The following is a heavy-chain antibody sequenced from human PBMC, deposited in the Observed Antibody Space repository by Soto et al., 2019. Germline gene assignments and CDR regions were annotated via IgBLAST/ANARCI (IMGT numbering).Heavy chain of an antibody. V-gene: IGHV3-30*04. CDR2: ISYDGSNK. CDR1: GFTFSSYA. D-gene: IGHD4-17*01. Sequence: GGSLRLSCAASGFTFSSYAMHWVRQAPGKGLEWVAVISYDGSNKYYADSVKGRFTISRDNSKNTLYLQMNSLRAEDTAVYYCARDKRGDYGDYYFQHWGQGTLVNVSS. CDR3: ARDKRGDYGDYYFQH. J-gene: IGHJ1*01.